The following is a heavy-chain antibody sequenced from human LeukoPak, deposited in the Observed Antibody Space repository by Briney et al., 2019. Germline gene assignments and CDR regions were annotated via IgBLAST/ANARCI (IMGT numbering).Heavy chain of an antibody. CDR3: ARDGRGGNNVDYFDY. CDR2: MNPNSGGT. Sequence: ASVKVSCKASGYIFTGYYMHWVRQPPGQGLEWMGWMNPNSGGTTHAQKFQGRVTMTRDTSISTAYMELSGVRSDDTAVYYCARDGRGGNNVDYFDYWGQGTLVTVSS. D-gene: IGHD1-26*01. V-gene: IGHV1-2*02. CDR1: GYIFTGYY. J-gene: IGHJ4*02.